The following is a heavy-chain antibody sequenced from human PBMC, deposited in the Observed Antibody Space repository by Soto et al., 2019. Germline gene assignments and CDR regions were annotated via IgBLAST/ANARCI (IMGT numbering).Heavy chain of an antibody. CDR2: IDPSDSYT. V-gene: IGHV5-10-1*01. Sequence: ESLKISCKGSGYSFTSYWISWVRQMPGKGLEWMGRIDPSDSYTNYSPSFQGHVTISADQSISTAYLQWSSLKASDTAMYYCARHPALYCSGIDYCDGMDFWGQGTTVTGSS. CDR1: GYSFTSYW. J-gene: IGHJ6*02. D-gene: IGHD3-10*01. CDR3: ARHPALYCSGIDYCDGMDF.